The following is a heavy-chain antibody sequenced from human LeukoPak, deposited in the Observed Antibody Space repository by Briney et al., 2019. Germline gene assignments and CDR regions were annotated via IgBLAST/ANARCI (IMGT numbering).Heavy chain of an antibody. V-gene: IGHV4-39*07. J-gene: IGHJ6*04. CDR1: GGSISSSSYY. CDR2: IYYSGST. D-gene: IGHD6-13*01. Sequence: SGTLSLTCTVSGGSISSSSYYWGWIRQPPGKGLEWIGSIYYSGSTYYNPSLKSRVTISVDTSKNQFSLKLSSVTAADTAVYYCARGIAAAGTAEGGVSYGMDVWGKGTTVTVSS. CDR3: ARGIAAAGTAEGGVSYGMDV.